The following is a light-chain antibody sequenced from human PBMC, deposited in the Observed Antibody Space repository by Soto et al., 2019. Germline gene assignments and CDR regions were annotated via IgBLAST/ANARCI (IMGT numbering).Light chain of an antibody. CDR3: QQYGSSSLT. J-gene: IGKJ4*01. Sequence: EIVLTQSPGTLSLSPGERATLSCRASQSVSSSYLAWYRQKPGQAPRLLIYGASSKATGIPVRFSGSGSGTDFSITISRLEPEDFALYYCQQYGSSSLTFGGGTKVEIK. CDR2: GAS. CDR1: QSVSSSY. V-gene: IGKV3-20*01.